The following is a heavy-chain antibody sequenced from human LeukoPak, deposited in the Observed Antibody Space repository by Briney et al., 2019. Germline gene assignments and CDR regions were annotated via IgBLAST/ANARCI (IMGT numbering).Heavy chain of an antibody. D-gene: IGHD6-19*01. CDR1: GFTFSSYA. J-gene: IGHJ6*02. Sequence: GGSLRLSCAASGFTFSSYAMHWVRQAPGKGLEWVAVISYDGSNKYYADSVKGRFTISRDNAKNSLYLQMNSLRAEDTAVYYCARDQDLMGGSGWYYGMDVWGQGTTVTVSS. V-gene: IGHV3-30-3*01. CDR3: ARDQDLMGGSGWYYGMDV. CDR2: ISYDGSNK.